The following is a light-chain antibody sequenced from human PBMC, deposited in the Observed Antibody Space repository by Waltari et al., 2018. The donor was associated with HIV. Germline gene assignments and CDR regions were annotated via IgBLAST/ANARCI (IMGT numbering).Light chain of an antibody. Sequence: QSALTQPASVSGSPGQSITISCTGPSRDVGNYNYVSWYQQHPGKAPQLMIYDVSNRPSGASKRFSGSKSGNTASLTISGLQAEDEADYYCSSFRSNTSPYVFGTGTKVTVL. V-gene: IGLV2-14*03. CDR1: SRDVGNYNY. CDR3: SSFRSNTSPYV. J-gene: IGLJ1*01. CDR2: DVS.